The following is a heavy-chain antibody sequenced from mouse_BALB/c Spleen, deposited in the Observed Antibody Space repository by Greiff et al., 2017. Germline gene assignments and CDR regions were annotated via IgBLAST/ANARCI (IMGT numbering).Heavy chain of an antibody. J-gene: IGHJ4*01. D-gene: IGHD1-1*01. Sequence: EVQGVESGGGLVQPGGSRKLSCAASGFTFSIFGMHWVRQAPEKGLEWVAYISSGSSTIYYADTVKGRFTISRDNPKNTLFLQMTSLRSEDTAMYYCARYYYGSSYGAMDYWGQGTSVTVSS. CDR1: GFTFSIFG. V-gene: IGHV5-17*02. CDR3: ARYYYGSSYGAMDY. CDR2: ISSGSSTI.